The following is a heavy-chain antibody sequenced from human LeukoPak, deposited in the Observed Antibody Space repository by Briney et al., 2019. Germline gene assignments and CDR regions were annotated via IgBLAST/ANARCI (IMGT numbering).Heavy chain of an antibody. D-gene: IGHD6-13*01. CDR3: AGSQQLATYYFDY. V-gene: IGHV4-34*01. J-gene: IGHJ4*02. CDR2: INHSGST. CDR1: GGSFSGYY. Sequence: ASETLSLTCAVYGGSFSGYYWSWIRQPPGKGPEWIGEINHSGSTNYNPSLKSRVTISVDTSKNQFSLKLSSVTAADTAVYYCAGSQQLATYYFDYWGQGTLVTVSS.